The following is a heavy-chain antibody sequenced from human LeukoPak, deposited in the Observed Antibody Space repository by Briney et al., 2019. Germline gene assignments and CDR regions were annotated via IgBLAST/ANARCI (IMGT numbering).Heavy chain of an antibody. V-gene: IGHV4-4*02. D-gene: IGHD3-3*01. CDR2: VHLEGRT. CDR1: GGSVTSTNW. J-gene: IGHJ4*02. CDR3: AREGGFFRPLDY. Sequence: SETLSLTCGVSGGSVTSTNWWTWVRQPPGKGLEWIGEVHLEGRTNYNPPLESRLTISVDLSENHIPLKLTSVTAADTAVYYCAREGGFFRPLDYSGQGTLVTVSS.